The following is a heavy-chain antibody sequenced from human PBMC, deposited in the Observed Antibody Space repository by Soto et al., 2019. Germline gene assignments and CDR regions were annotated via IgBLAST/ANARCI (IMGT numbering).Heavy chain of an antibody. J-gene: IGHJ4*02. V-gene: IGHV3-33*01. Sequence: QVQLVESGGGVVQPGRSLRLSCAASGFTFSSYGMHWVRQAPGKGLEWVAVIWYDGSNKYYADSVKGRFTISRDNSKNTLYLQMNSLRAEDTAVYYCAISSSSSHYFDYWGQGTLVTVSS. CDR3: AISSSSSHYFDY. CDR1: GFTFSSYG. D-gene: IGHD6-6*01. CDR2: IWYDGSNK.